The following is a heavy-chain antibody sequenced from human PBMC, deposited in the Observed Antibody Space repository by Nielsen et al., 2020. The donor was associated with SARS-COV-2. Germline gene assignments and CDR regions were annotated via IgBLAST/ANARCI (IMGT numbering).Heavy chain of an antibody. D-gene: IGHD3-10*01. CDR3: ARNSMVRGVNPLDY. Sequence: GSLRLSCTVSGGSISSYYWSWIRQPPGKGLEWIGYIYYSGSTNYNPSLKSRVTISVDTSKNQFSLKLSPVTAADTAVYYCARNSMVRGVNPLDYWGQGTLVTVSS. CDR2: IYYSGST. J-gene: IGHJ4*02. V-gene: IGHV4-59*08. CDR1: GGSISSYY.